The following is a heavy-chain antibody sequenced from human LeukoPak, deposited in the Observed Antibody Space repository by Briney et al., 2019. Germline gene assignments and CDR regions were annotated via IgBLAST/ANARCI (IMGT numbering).Heavy chain of an antibody. CDR1: GFTFSNAW. J-gene: IGHJ4*02. CDR3: TTVSRNYYGSGSHDY. CDR2: IKSKTDGGTT. Sequence: AGGSLRLSCAASGFTFSNAWMSWVHQAPGKGLEWVGRIKSKTDGGTTDYAAPVKGRFTISRDDSKNTLYLQMNSLKTEDTAVYYCTTVSRNYYGSGSHDYWGQGTLVTVSS. V-gene: IGHV3-15*01. D-gene: IGHD3-10*01.